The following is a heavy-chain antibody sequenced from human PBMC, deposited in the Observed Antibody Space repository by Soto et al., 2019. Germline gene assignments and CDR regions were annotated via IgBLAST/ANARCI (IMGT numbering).Heavy chain of an antibody. CDR3: ARDQRITIFGVGQGDYYYYYGMDV. D-gene: IGHD3-3*01. CDR1: GGSIGSGDYY. V-gene: IGHV4-30-4*01. J-gene: IGHJ6*02. CDR2: IYYSGST. Sequence: PSETLSLTCTVSGGSIGSGDYYWSGIRHPPGKGLEWIGYIYYSGSTYYNPSLKSRVTISVDTSKNQFSLKLSSVTAADTAVYYCARDQRITIFGVGQGDYYYYYGMDVWGQGTTVTVSS.